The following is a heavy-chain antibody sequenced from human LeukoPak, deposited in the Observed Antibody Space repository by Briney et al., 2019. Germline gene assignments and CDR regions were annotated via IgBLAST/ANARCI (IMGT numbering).Heavy chain of an antibody. CDR2: ITNEGSNK. V-gene: IGHV3-30*02. CDR3: AKELFQWANADY. J-gene: IGHJ4*02. CDR1: GFTFSTYG. Sequence: GGSLRLSCAASGFTFSTYGMHWVRQAPSKGLEWVAFITNEGSNKYYTDSVKGRFTISRDNSKNTLYLQMNSLRAEDTAVYYCAKELFQWANADYWGQGTLVTVSS. D-gene: IGHD1-26*01.